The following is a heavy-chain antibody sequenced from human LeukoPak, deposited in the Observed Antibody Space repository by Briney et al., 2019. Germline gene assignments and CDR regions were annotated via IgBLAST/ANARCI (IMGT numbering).Heavy chain of an antibody. CDR3: AKGYYGSGTYGWFDP. Sequence: GGSLRLSCAASGFTFSSSGMSWVRQAPGKGLEWVSTISASGDNTYYADSVKGRFTISRDNSKKKLYLQMNSLRAEGTAVYYCAKGYYGSGTYGWFDPWGQGTLVIVSS. V-gene: IGHV3-23*01. D-gene: IGHD3-10*01. CDR2: ISASGDNT. J-gene: IGHJ5*02. CDR1: GFTFSSSG.